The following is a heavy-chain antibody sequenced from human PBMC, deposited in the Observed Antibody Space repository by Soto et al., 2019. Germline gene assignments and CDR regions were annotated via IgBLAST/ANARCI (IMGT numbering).Heavy chain of an antibody. CDR3: ARDLVRYFDRGGFDY. D-gene: IGHD3-9*01. V-gene: IGHV3-33*01. Sequence: QVQLVESGGGVVQPGRSLRLSCAASGFTFSSYGMHWVRQAPGKGLEWVAVIWYDGSNKYYADSVKGRFTISRDNSKNTLDLQMNSLIAEDTAVYYCARDLVRYFDRGGFDYWGQGTLVTVSS. J-gene: IGHJ4*02. CDR1: GFTFSSYG. CDR2: IWYDGSNK.